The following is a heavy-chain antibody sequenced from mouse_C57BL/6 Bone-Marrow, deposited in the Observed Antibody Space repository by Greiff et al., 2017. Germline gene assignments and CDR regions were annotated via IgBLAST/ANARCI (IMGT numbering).Heavy chain of an antibody. CDR2: IHPNSGST. J-gene: IGHJ3*01. V-gene: IGHV1-64*01. D-gene: IGHD2-5*01. Sequence: QVQLKQPGAELVKPGASVKLSCKASGYTFTSYWMHWVKQRPGQGLEWIGMIHPNSGSTNYNEKFKSKATLTVDKSSSTAYMQLSSLTSEDSAVYYCARCDSNPCAYWGQETLVTVSA. CDR1: GYTFTSYW. CDR3: ARCDSNPCAY.